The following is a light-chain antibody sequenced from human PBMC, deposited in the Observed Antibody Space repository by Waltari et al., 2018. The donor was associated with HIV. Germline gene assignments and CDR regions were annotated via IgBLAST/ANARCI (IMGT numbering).Light chain of an antibody. J-gene: IGKJ3*01. CDR3: QQYDNVPVT. V-gene: IGKV1-5*03. CDR1: HDISDW. Sequence: IQMTQSPSTLSASVGDRVTMTCRATHDISDWLAWYQHKPGTAPRLLIYETSTLESGVPSRFSGSGSGTDFTFTISSLQPADIATYYCQQYDNVPVTFGPGTKVEIK. CDR2: ETS.